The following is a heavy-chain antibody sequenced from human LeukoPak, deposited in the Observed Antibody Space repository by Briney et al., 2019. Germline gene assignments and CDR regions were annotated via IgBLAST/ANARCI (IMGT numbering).Heavy chain of an antibody. CDR3: ARGTKFGDYVDVVVY. CDR2: IKQGGSDI. J-gene: IGHJ4*02. Sequence: GGSPRLSCAASGFTFSSHWMTWVRQAPGKGLEWVANIKQGGSDIYYVDSVKGRFTISRDDAKNSLYLQMSSLRAEDTAVYYCARGTKFGDYVDVVVYRGQGALLTVSS. V-gene: IGHV3-7*01. D-gene: IGHD4-17*01. CDR1: GFTFSSHW.